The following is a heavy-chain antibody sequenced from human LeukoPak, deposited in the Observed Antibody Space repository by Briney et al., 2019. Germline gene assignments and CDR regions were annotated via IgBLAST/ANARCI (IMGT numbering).Heavy chain of an antibody. CDR1: GYSISSGYY. J-gene: IGHJ6*03. Sequence: SETLSLTCTVSGYSISSGYYWGWIRQPPGKGLEWIGSSYHSGSTYYSPSLKSRVTISVDTSKNKFSLKLNSLTAADTAVYYCARHNPDYYGSGSSYYMDVWGKGTTVTISS. CDR2: SYHSGST. CDR3: ARHNPDYYGSGSSYYMDV. V-gene: IGHV4-38-2*02. D-gene: IGHD3-10*01.